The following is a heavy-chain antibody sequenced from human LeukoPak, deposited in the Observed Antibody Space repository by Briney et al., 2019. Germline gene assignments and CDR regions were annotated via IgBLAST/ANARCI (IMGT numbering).Heavy chain of an antibody. D-gene: IGHD3-16*01. Sequence: ASVKVSCRASGYTFTDYYMHWWRQAPGQGLEWMGWINPNSGGTNYAQKFQGWVTMTRDTSISTAYMDLSRLKSDDTAVYYCARGPDHGGFDYWGQGTLVTVSP. CDR2: INPNSGGT. CDR1: GYTFTDYY. V-gene: IGHV1-2*04. CDR3: ARGPDHGGFDY. J-gene: IGHJ4*02.